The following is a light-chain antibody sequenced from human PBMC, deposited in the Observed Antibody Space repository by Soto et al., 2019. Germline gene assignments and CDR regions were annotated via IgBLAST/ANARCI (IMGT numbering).Light chain of an antibody. Sequence: EIVMTQSPATLSVSPGERAALSCRASQSVSIYLAWYQQKPGQAPRLLIFGGSSSATGFPARVRGSGTGSETDLTLTSLQAEPSAVSLCEQYHYWIRRTFGGGTKLDIK. CDR2: GGS. CDR1: QSVSIY. V-gene: IGKV3D-15*01. J-gene: IGKJ4*01. CDR3: EQYHYWIRRT.